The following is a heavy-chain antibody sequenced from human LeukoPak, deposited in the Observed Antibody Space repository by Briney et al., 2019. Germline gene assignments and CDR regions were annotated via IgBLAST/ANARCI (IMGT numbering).Heavy chain of an antibody. J-gene: IGHJ5*02. CDR3: ARGGNCSGGSCYPDRGWFDP. CDR1: GGSISTYY. D-gene: IGHD2-15*01. Sequence: SETLSLTCTVSGGSISTYYWSWIRQPPGKGLEWIGFIYYTGSTNYKPSLESRVTISVDTSKNKFSLKLSSVTAADTAVYYCARGGNCSGGSCYPDRGWFDPWGQGTLVTVSS. CDR2: IYYTGST. V-gene: IGHV4-59*01.